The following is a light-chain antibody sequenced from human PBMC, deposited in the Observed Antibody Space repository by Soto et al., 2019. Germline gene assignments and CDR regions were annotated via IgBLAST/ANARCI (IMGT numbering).Light chain of an antibody. Sequence: EIVLTQSPGTLSLSPGERAALSCRASQTIKRSFLAWYQHKPGQAPRLLIYGASSRATGIPDRFSGSGSGTDFILSISRLEPEDFAVYYCQQYGNVPRTFGQGTK. CDR3: QQYGNVPRT. J-gene: IGKJ1*01. CDR1: QTIKRSF. V-gene: IGKV3-20*01. CDR2: GAS.